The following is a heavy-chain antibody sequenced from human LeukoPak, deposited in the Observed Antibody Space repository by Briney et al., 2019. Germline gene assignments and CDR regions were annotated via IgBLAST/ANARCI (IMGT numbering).Heavy chain of an antibody. CDR2: IYYSGST. CDR3: TAGRSDYFDF. V-gene: IGHV4-39*01. J-gene: IGHJ4*02. D-gene: IGHD6-25*01. CDR1: GGSISSSSYY. Sequence: PSETLSLTCTVSGGSISSSSYYWGWIRQPPGKGLEWIGSIYYSGSTYYHPSLKSRVTISVDTSKNQFSLNLSSVTPADTAVYYCTAGRSDYFDFWGQGTLVTVSS.